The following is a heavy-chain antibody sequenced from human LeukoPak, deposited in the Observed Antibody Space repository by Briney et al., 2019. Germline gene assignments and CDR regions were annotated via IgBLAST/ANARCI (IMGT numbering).Heavy chain of an antibody. Sequence: ETLSLTCIVSGGSISSHYWSWVRQAPGKGLEWVSAISGSGGSTYYADSVKGRFTISRDNSKNTLYLQMNSLRAEDTAVYYCAKDTGPYYYGSGSYYTPYFDYWGQGTLVTVSS. CDR2: ISGSGGST. J-gene: IGHJ4*02. V-gene: IGHV3-23*01. D-gene: IGHD3-10*01. CDR3: AKDTGPYYYGSGSYYTPYFDY. CDR1: GGSISSHY.